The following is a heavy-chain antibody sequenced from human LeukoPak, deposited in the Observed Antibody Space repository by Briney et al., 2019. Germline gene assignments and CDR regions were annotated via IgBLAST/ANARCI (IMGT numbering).Heavy chain of an antibody. CDR1: EYTVSELS. CDR3: AASIRVFGVVMGSAYDI. J-gene: IGHJ3*02. D-gene: IGHD3-3*01. CDR2: FDPEDGEI. Sequence: GASVKVSCQVSEYTVSELSMHWVRRAPGKGLEWMGGFDPEDGEIMYAQKFQGRVTMTEDTSTDTGYMELSSLRSEDTAVYYCAASIRVFGVVMGSAYDIWGQGTMVTVSS. V-gene: IGHV1-24*01.